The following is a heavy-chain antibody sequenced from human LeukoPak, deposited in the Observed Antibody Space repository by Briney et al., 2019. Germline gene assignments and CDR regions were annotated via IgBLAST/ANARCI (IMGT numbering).Heavy chain of an antibody. CDR3: ARHWEGVESDAFDI. J-gene: IGHJ3*02. D-gene: IGHD1-26*01. CDR2: IRKDGSEK. CDR1: GFTFEIYW. V-gene: IGHV3-7*04. Sequence: PGGSLRLSCAASGFTFEIYWMSWVRQAPGKGLEGVANIRKDGSEKNYVDSVKGRFTISRENAKNSLYLQMNSLRADDTALYYCARHWEGVESDAFDIWGQGTMVTVSS.